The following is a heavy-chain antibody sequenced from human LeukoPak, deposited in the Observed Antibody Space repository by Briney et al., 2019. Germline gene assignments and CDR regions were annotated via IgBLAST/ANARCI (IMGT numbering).Heavy chain of an antibody. V-gene: IGHV4-34*01. J-gene: IGHJ4*02. CDR3: ARGAPYSHGSYYFDY. D-gene: IGHD5-18*01. CDR2: VNHSGST. CDR1: GESFSGYY. Sequence: PSETLSLTCAVYGESFSGYYWSWIRQPPGKGLEWIGEVNHSGSTNYNPSLKSRVTISVDTSKNQFSLKLSSVTAADTAVYYCARGAPYSHGSYYFDYWGQGTLVTVSS.